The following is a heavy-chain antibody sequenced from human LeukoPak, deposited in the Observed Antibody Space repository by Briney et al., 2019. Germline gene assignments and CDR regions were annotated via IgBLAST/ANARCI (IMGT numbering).Heavy chain of an antibody. J-gene: IGHJ4*02. Sequence: SETLSLTCTVSGGSISSSSYYWGWIRQPPGKGLEWIGSIYYSGSTYYNPSLKSRVTISVDTSKNQFSLKLSSVTAADTAVYYCATRNKYSSGWYLDYWGQGTLVTVSS. V-gene: IGHV4-39*07. D-gene: IGHD6-19*01. CDR3: ATRNKYSSGWYLDY. CDR2: IYYSGST. CDR1: GGSISSSSYY.